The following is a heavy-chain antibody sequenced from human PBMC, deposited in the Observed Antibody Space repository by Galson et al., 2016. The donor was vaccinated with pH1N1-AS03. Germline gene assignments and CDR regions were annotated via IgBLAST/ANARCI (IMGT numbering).Heavy chain of an antibody. CDR3: THAGTGYNSGWTCFDY. V-gene: IGHV2-5*01. CDR2: IYWNDAK. Sequence: PALVKPTQTLTLTCTFSGFSLSTTSVGVGWIRQPPGKALEWLALIYWNDAKRYSPSLKSRLTITKDTSRNQVVLTMTNVDPVDTATYYCTHAGTGYNSGWTCFDYWGQGTPVTVSS. D-gene: IGHD6-25*01. CDR1: GFSLSTTSVG. J-gene: IGHJ4*02.